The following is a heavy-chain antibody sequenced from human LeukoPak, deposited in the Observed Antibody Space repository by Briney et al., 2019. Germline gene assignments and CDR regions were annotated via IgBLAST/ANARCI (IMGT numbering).Heavy chain of an antibody. Sequence: ASVKVSCKASGYIFTGYYLFWVRQAPGQGLEWMGWINPNGGATRYAQKFQGRVTLTRDTSIWTTYMELSSLTSDDTAVYYCARDERYSDADHHYPDLGYWGQGTLVTVSS. D-gene: IGHD3-16*01. J-gene: IGHJ4*02. CDR1: GYIFTGYY. CDR2: INPNGGAT. CDR3: ARDERYSDADHHYPDLGY. V-gene: IGHV1-2*02.